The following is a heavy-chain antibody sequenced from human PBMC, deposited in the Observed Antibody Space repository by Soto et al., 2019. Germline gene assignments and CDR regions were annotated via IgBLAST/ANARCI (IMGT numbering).Heavy chain of an antibody. J-gene: IGHJ6*02. V-gene: IGHV4-34*01. CDR3: AILHDDSSLYYYYYGMDV. CDR1: GGSFSGYY. Sequence: KTSETLSLTCAVYGGSFSGYYWSWIRQPPGKGLEWIGEINHSGSTNYNPSLKSRVTTSVDTSKNQFSLKLSSVTAADTAVYYCAILHDDSSLYYYYYGMDVWGQGTTVTVSS. CDR2: INHSGST. D-gene: IGHD4-4*01.